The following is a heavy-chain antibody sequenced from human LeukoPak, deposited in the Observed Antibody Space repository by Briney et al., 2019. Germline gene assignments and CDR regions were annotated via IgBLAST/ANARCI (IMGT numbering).Heavy chain of an antibody. CDR2: IKQDGSEK. V-gene: IGHV3-7*01. CDR1: GFTFSSYW. J-gene: IGHJ3*02. CDR3: ARVGLHVLRYFDWSYQNDAFDI. D-gene: IGHD3-9*01. Sequence: GGSLRLSCAASGFTFSSYWMSWVRQAPGKGLEWVANIKQDGSEKYYVDSVKGRFTTSRDNAKNSLYLQMNSLRAEDTAVYYCARVGLHVLRYFDWSYQNDAFDIWGQGTMVTVSS.